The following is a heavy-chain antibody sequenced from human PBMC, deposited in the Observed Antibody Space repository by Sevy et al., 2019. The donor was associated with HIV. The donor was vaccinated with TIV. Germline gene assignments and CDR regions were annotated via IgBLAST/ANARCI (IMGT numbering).Heavy chain of an antibody. CDR1: GFTFSSYG. Sequence: GGSLRLSCAASGFTFSSYGMHWVRQAPGKGLEWVAVISYDGSNKYYADSVKGRFTISRDKSKNTLYLQMNSLRAEDTAVYYCAKDGGDPYLKDSSSWSRGADYWGQGTLVTVSS. CDR2: ISYDGSNK. D-gene: IGHD6-13*01. CDR3: AKDGGDPYLKDSSSWSRGADY. V-gene: IGHV3-30*18. J-gene: IGHJ4*02.